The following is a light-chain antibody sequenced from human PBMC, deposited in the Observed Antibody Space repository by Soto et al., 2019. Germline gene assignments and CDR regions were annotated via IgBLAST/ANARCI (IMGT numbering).Light chain of an antibody. CDR2: DAS. CDR3: QQRSNWPPVT. J-gene: IGKJ4*01. V-gene: IGKV3-11*01. Sequence: EIVLTQSPATLSLSPGERAPLSARASQGFSGYLAWYQQKPGQAPRLLIYDASNRATGIPARFSGSGSGTDFTLTISSLEPEDFAIYYCQQRSNWPPVTFGGGTKVEIK. CDR1: QGFSGY.